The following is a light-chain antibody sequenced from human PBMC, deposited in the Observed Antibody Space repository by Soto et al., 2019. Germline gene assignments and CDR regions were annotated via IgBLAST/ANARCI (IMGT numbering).Light chain of an antibody. CDR2: EGT. V-gene: IGLV2-23*01. CDR3: CSYAGTSIWV. Sequence: QSPLTQPASVSGSPGQSITISCTGTSSDVGTYKFVSWYQQHPGKVPTLMIHEGTKRPSGVSNRFSGSKSGNTATLTISGLQPEDEANYYCCSYAGTSIWVFGAGTKVTVL. J-gene: IGLJ3*02. CDR1: SSDVGTYKF.